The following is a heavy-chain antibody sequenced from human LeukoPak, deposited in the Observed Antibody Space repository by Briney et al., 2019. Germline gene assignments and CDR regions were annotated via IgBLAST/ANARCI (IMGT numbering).Heavy chain of an antibody. D-gene: IGHD2-21*02. CDR3: AGSYCGGDCYSSSSTIDY. CDR1: GGSFSGYY. Sequence: SETLSLTCAVDGGSFSGYYWSWISQPPGKGLEWIGEINHSGSTNYNPSLKSRVTISVDTSKNQFSLKLSSVTAADTAVYYCAGSYCGGDCYSSSSTIDYWGQGTLVTVSS. CDR2: INHSGST. V-gene: IGHV4-34*01. J-gene: IGHJ4*02.